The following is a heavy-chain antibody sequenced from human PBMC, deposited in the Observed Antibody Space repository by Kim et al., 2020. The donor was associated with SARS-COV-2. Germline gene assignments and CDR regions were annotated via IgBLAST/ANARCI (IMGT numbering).Heavy chain of an antibody. CDR3: ARRFDI. Sequence: SETLSLTCAVYGGSFSGYYWSWIRQPQGKGLEWIGEITYSARTNYNPSLKSRVTISVDTSKNQFSLKLSSVTAADTAVYYCARRFDIWGQGTMVTVSS. CDR2: ITYSART. V-gene: IGHV4-34*01. J-gene: IGHJ3*02. CDR1: GGSFSGYY.